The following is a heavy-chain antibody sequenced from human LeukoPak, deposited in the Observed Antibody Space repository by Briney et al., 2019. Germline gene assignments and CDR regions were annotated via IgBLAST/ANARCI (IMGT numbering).Heavy chain of an antibody. CDR1: GYTLTELS. Sequence: GASVKVSCKVSGYTLTELSMHWVRQAPGKGLEWMGGFDPEDGETIYAQKFQGRVTMTEDTSTDTAYMGLSSLRSEDTAVYYCATVARGGYSGYDYRDYFDYWGQGTLVTVSS. CDR2: FDPEDGET. J-gene: IGHJ4*02. D-gene: IGHD5-12*01. V-gene: IGHV1-24*01. CDR3: ATVARGGYSGYDYRDYFDY.